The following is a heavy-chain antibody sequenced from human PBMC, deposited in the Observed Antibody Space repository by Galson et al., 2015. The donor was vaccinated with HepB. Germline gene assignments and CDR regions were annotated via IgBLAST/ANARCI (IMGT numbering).Heavy chain of an antibody. J-gene: IGHJ3*02. CDR3: ARDSSGYDAFDI. CDR2: ISYDGSNK. CDR1: GFTFSRYG. Sequence: SLRLSCAASGFTFSRYGMHWVRQAPGKGLEWVAIISYDGSNKYYADSVKGRFTISRDNSKNTLYLQVNSLRAEDTAVFYCARDSSGYDAFDIWGQGTKVTVSS. D-gene: IGHD3-22*01. V-gene: IGHV3-30*12.